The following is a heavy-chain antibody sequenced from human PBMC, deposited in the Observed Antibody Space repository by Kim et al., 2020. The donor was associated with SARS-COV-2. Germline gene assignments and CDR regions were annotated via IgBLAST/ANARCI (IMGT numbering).Heavy chain of an antibody. Sequence: GGSLRLSCAASGFTFSSYAMSWVRQAPGKGLEWVSAISGSGGSTYYADSVKGRFTISRDNSKNTLYLQMNSLRAEDTAVYYCAKDNWNYHCSMGFDYWGQGTLVTVSS. CDR1: GFTFSSYA. D-gene: IGHD1-7*01. V-gene: IGHV3-23*01. J-gene: IGHJ4*02. CDR3: AKDNWNYHCSMGFDY. CDR2: ISGSGGST.